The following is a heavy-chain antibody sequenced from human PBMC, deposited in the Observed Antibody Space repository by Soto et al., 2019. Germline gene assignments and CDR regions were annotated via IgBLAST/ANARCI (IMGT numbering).Heavy chain of an antibody. Sequence: PGGSLRVSCAASGFTFSSYEMNWVRQAPGKGLEWVSYISSSGSTIYYADSVKGRFTISRDNAKNTLYLQMNSLRAEDTAVYYCASVGFYYYYGMDVWGPGTTVTVSS. V-gene: IGHV3-48*03. D-gene: IGHD1-26*01. J-gene: IGHJ6*02. CDR2: ISSSGSTI. CDR3: ASVGFYYYYGMDV. CDR1: GFTFSSYE.